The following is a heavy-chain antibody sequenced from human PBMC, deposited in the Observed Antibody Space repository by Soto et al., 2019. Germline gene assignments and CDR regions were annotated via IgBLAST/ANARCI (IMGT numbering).Heavy chain of an antibody. CDR1: GFTFSSDG. Sequence: GGSLRLSCAASGFTFSSDGMHWVRQAPGKGLEWVAVIWYDGSNKYYADSVKGRFTISRDNSKNTLYLQMNSLRAEDTAVYYCARDAVAADVLSYFDSWGQGTLVTVSS. D-gene: IGHD6-19*01. CDR3: ARDAVAADVLSYFDS. V-gene: IGHV3-33*01. J-gene: IGHJ4*02. CDR2: IWYDGSNK.